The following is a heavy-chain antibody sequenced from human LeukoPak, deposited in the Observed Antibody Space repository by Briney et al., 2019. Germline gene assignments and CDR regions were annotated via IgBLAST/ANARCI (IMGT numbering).Heavy chain of an antibody. CDR3: ARNNGMDA. CDR1: GFALSSHW. Sequence: GGSLRLSCAASGFALSSHWMTWVRQVPGRGPEWVANVNRDGSETYYLDSVKGRFTISKDNAKNSLYLQMNSLRAEDTALYHCARNNGMDAWGKGPTVIVSS. V-gene: IGHV3-7*03. J-gene: IGHJ6*04. CDR2: VNRDGSET.